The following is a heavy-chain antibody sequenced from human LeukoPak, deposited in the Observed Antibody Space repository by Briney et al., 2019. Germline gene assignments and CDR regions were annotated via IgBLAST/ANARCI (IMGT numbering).Heavy chain of an antibody. CDR1: GFTFSSYA. J-gene: IGHJ4*02. CDR3: ARPQVPAGLRAFGY. V-gene: IGHV3-30-3*01. Sequence: PGRSLRLSCAASGFTFSSYALHWVRQAPGKGLEWVAVISYDGSNKYYADSVKGRFTISRDNAKNSLYMQMNSLRAEDTAVYYCARPQVPAGLRAFGYWGQGTLVTVSS. CDR2: ISYDGSNK. D-gene: IGHD6-13*01.